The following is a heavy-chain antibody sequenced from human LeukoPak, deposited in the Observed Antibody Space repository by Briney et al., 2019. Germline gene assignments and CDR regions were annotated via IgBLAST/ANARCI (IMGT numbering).Heavy chain of an antibody. J-gene: IGHJ4*02. V-gene: IGHV4-39*01. CDR3: ARGSKAAPFDY. Sequence: SETLSLTCTVSGGSISSSSYYWGWIRQPPGKGLEWIGSIYYSGSTYYNPSLKSRVTISVDTSKNQFSLKLSSVTAADTAVYYCARGSKAAPFDYWGQGTLVTVSS. CDR1: GGSISSSSYY. D-gene: IGHD6-13*01. CDR2: IYYSGST.